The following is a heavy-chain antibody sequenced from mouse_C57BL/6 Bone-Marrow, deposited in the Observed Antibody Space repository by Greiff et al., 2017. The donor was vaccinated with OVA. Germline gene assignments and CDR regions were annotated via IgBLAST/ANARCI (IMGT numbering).Heavy chain of an antibody. CDR2: IWWDDDK. J-gene: IGHJ4*01. CDR1: GFSLSTFGMG. Sequence: QVQLQQSGPGILQPSQTLSLTCSFSGFSLSTFGMGVGWIRQPSGKGLEWLAHIWWDDDKYYNPALKSRLTISKDTSKNQVFLKIANVDTADTATYYCARIAAQAPYYYAMDYWGQGTSVTVSS. D-gene: IGHD3-2*02. CDR3: ARIAAQAPYYYAMDY. V-gene: IGHV8-8*01.